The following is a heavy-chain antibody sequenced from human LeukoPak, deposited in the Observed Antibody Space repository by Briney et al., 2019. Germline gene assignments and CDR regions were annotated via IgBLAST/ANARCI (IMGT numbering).Heavy chain of an antibody. D-gene: IGHD6-19*01. CDR2: INPNSGGT. CDR1: GYSFTGYY. J-gene: IGHJ5*02. V-gene: IGHV1-2*02. Sequence: GASVKVSCKASGYSFTGYYIHWVRQAPGQGLEWMGWINPNSGGTNYAQKFQGRVTMTRDTSISTAYMELSRLRSDDTAVYYCARSTGYSSGWYSGVRFDPWGQGTLVTVSS. CDR3: ARSTGYSSGWYSGVRFDP.